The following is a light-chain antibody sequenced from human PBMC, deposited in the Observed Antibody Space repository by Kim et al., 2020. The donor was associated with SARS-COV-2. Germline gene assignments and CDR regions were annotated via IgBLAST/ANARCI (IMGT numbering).Light chain of an antibody. CDR1: QSLVHSDGNTY. CDR3: MQGTHWPPWT. J-gene: IGKJ1*01. V-gene: IGKV2-30*02. Sequence: DVVMTQSPLSLPVTLGQPASISCRSSQSLVHSDGNTYLSWFQQRPGQSPRRLISTVSNRESGVPDRFSGSGSGTDFTLEISRVEAEDVGVYYCMQGTHWPPWTFGQGTKVDI. CDR2: TVS.